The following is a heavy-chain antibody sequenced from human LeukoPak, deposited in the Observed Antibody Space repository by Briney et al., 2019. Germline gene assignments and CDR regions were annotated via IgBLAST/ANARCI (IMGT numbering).Heavy chain of an antibody. Sequence: PSETLSLTCTVSGGSISSADYYWSWIRQPPGQGLEWIGYIYYSGNTYHNPSLKSRLSISVDTSKNQFSLRLSSVTAADTAVYYCARDSSGYGPFDYWGQGTLVTVSS. J-gene: IGHJ4*02. CDR3: ARDSSGYGPFDY. D-gene: IGHD3-22*01. CDR1: GGSISSADYY. V-gene: IGHV4-30-4*01. CDR2: IYYSGNT.